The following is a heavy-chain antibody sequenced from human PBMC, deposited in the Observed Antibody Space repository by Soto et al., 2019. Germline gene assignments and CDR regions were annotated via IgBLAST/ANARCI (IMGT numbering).Heavy chain of an antibody. V-gene: IGHV3-23*01. Sequence: EVQLLESGGGLVQPGGSLRLSCVVSGFTFGSYAMSWVRQAPEKGPEWVAILGGNGFTTYYADSVKGRFTISGDKSKSTLFLQMNSPRADDTGVYYCAKALRTSLNFFYYMDVWGRGTSVTDSS. CDR1: GFTFGSYA. CDR2: LGGNGFTT. J-gene: IGHJ6*03. D-gene: IGHD2-2*01. CDR3: AKALRTSLNFFYYMDV.